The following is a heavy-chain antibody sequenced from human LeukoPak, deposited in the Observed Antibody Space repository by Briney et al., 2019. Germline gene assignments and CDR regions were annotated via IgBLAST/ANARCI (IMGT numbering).Heavy chain of an antibody. Sequence: ASVKVSCKVSGYTLTELSMHWVRQAPGQGLEWMGQINPNSGGTNYAQKFQGRVTMTRDTSISTAYMELSRLRSDDTAVYYCARAEERITIFGVVITLGMDVWGQGTTVTVSS. V-gene: IGHV1-2*06. CDR1: GYTLTELS. J-gene: IGHJ6*02. CDR2: INPNSGGT. D-gene: IGHD3-3*01. CDR3: ARAEERITIFGVVITLGMDV.